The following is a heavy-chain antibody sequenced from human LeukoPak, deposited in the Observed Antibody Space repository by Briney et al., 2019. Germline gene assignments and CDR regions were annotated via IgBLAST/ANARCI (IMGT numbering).Heavy chain of an antibody. Sequence: PSETLSLTCTVSGGSISSSSYYWGWIRQPPGKGLEWIGSIYYSGSTYYNPSLKSRVTISVDTSKNQFSLKLSSVTAADTAVYYCARALHRPPFDYWGQGTLVTVSS. V-gene: IGHV4-39*07. CDR1: GGSISSSSYY. CDR3: ARALHRPPFDY. CDR2: IYYSGST. J-gene: IGHJ4*02.